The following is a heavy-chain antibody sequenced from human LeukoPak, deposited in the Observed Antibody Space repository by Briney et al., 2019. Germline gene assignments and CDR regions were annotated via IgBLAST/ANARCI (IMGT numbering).Heavy chain of an antibody. CDR3: SQGSGQYFDY. CDR1: GLTLSNVW. J-gene: IGHJ4*02. D-gene: IGHD2-15*01. CDR2: IRSKTAGGTT. V-gene: IGHV3-15*07. Sequence: GGSLRLSCAISGLTLSNVWMNWIRQAPGQGLEWVGRIRSKTAGGTTDFAAPVKGRFSISRDDSTNTLYLQMNSLTSEDTGVYYCSQGSGQYFDYWGQGTLVTVSS.